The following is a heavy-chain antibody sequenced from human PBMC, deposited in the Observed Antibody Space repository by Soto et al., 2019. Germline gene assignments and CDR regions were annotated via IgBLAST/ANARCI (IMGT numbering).Heavy chain of an antibody. CDR1: GGSISSSSYY. CDR2: IYYSGST. D-gene: IGHD1-1*01. V-gene: IGHV4-39*01. CDR3: ASRTNTGFDY. J-gene: IGHJ4*02. Sequence: SETLSLTCTVSGGSISSSSYYWGCMRQPPGKGLEWIGSIYYSGSTYYNPSLKSRVTISVDTSKNQFSLKLSSVTAADTAVYYCASRTNTGFDYWGQGTLVTVSS.